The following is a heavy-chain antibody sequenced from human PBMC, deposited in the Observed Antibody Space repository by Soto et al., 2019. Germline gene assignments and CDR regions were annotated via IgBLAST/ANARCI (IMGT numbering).Heavy chain of an antibody. D-gene: IGHD1-26*01. CDR3: VKGLLGGNWSDP. V-gene: IGHV3-48*04. Sequence: EVQLVESGGGLVPPGGSLRLSCAASGFSFSDYGMNWVRQAPGKGLEWVAYITRSTGHVYYADSVKGRFIISRDNAKNSVYLQMSSLRAEDTAVYYCVKGLLGGNWSDPWGQGTLVTVSS. J-gene: IGHJ5*01. CDR1: GFSFSDYG. CDR2: ITRSTGHV.